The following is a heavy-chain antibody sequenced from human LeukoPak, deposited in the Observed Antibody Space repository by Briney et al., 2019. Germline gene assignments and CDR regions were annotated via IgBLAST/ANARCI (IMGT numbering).Heavy chain of an antibody. CDR1: GFTFSSYA. CDR2: ISGSGGST. J-gene: IGHJ2*01. V-gene: IGHV3-23*01. D-gene: IGHD2-15*01. Sequence: GGSLRLSCAASGFTFSSYAMSWVRQAPGKGLECVSGISGSGGSTYHADSVKGRFTISRDNSKNTLYLQTNSLRAEDTALYYCAKGYCSRGSCYNWYFDLWGRSTLVTVSS. CDR3: AKGYCSRGSCYNWYFDL.